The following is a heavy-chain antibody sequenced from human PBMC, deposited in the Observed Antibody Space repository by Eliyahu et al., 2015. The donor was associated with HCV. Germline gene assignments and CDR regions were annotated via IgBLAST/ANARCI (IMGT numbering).Heavy chain of an antibody. CDR1: GFXFXXFW. J-gene: IGHJ4*02. V-gene: IGHV3-7*01. Sequence: EVQLVESGGGLVQPGGSLRLSCAASGFXFXXFWXSWVRQAPGKGLEGLANMKQDGREEYYVDSVKGRFTISRDNSKNSLYLQMNSLRAEDTAVYYCARVSGGDIVVVPAAYFDSWGQGTLVTVSS. D-gene: IGHD2-2*01. CDR2: MKQDGREE. CDR3: ARVSGGDIVVVPAAYFDS.